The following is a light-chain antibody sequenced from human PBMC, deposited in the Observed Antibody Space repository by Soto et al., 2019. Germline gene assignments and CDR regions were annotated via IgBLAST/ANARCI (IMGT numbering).Light chain of an antibody. CDR1: SRDVGGYDF. J-gene: IGLJ3*02. CDR3: SSYAGSHTYEV. CDR2: DVT. V-gene: IGLV2-11*01. Sequence: QSVLTQPRSVSGSPGQSVTISCTGTSRDVGGYDFVSWYQKHPGKAPKLMIYDVTKRPSGVPDRFSGSKSGSSASLTISGLQSEDEADYHCSSYAGSHTYEVFGGGTKVTVL.